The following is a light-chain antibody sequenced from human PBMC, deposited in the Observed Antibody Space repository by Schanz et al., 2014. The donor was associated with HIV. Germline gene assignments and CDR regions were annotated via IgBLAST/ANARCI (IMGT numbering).Light chain of an antibody. CDR1: QAIGTW. J-gene: IGKJ5*01. V-gene: IGKV1-5*01. CDR3: QQYSNWPFT. Sequence: DIPMTQSPSTLSASVGDRVSLTCRASQAIGTWLAWYQQKAGKAPKLLIYAASSLQSGVPSRFSGSGSGTDFTLTISNLQSEDSAVYFCQQYSNWPFTFGQGTRLEIK. CDR2: AAS.